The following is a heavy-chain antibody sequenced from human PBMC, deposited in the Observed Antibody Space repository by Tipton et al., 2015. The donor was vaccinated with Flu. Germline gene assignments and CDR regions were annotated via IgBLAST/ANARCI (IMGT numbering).Heavy chain of an antibody. CDR3: AKVGPGMGGSYFGDY. CDR1: GFTFSSYG. Sequence: SLRLSCAASGFTFSSYGMHWVRQAPGKGLEWVAVIWYDGSNKYYADSVKGRFTISRDNSKNTLYLQMNSLRAEDTAVYYCAKVGPGMGGSYFGDYWGQGTLVTVSP. J-gene: IGHJ4*02. V-gene: IGHV3-33*06. CDR2: IWYDGSNK. D-gene: IGHD1-26*01.